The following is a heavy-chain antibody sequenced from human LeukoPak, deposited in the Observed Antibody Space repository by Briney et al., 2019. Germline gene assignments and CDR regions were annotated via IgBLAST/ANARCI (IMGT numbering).Heavy chain of an antibody. J-gene: IGHJ4*02. V-gene: IGHV1-2*02. CDR3: AREGDYVWGSYRFLRAEFDY. D-gene: IGHD3-16*02. CDR2: INPNSGGT. Sequence: VASVKVSCKASGYTFTGYYMHWVRQAPGQGLEWMGWINPNSGGTNYAQKFQGRVTMTRDTSISTAYMELSRLRSDDTAVYYCAREGDYVWGSYRFLRAEFDYWGQGTLVTVSS. CDR1: GYTFTGYY.